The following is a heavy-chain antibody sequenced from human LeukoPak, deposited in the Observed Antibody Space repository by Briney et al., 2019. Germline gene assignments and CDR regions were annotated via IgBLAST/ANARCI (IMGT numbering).Heavy chain of an antibody. J-gene: IGHJ3*02. Sequence: ASVKVSCKASGYTFTGYYMHWVRQAPGQGLEWMGWINPNSGGTNYAQKFQGRVTMTRDTSISTAYMELSRLRSDDTAVYYCARLSVVGATKAFDIWGQGTMVTVSS. CDR3: ARLSVVGATKAFDI. V-gene: IGHV1-2*02. CDR2: INPNSGGT. D-gene: IGHD1-26*01. CDR1: GYTFTGYY.